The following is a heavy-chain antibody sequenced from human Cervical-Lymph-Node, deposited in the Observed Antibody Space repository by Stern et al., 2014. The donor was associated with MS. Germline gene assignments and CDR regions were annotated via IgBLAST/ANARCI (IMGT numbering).Heavy chain of an antibody. J-gene: IGHJ4*02. CDR2: ISWNSGSI. CDR1: GFTFDDYA. Sequence: VQLVESGGGLVQPGRSLRLSCAASGFTFDDYAMHWVRQAPGKGLEWVSGISWNSGSIGYADSVKGRFTISRDNAKNSLYLQMNSLRAEDTALYYCAKDVHSSGWYRGTFDYWGQGTLVTVSS. V-gene: IGHV3-9*01. CDR3: AKDVHSSGWYRGTFDY. D-gene: IGHD6-19*01.